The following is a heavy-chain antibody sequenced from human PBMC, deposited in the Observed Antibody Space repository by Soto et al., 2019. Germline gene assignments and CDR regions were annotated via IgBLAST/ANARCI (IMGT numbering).Heavy chain of an antibody. CDR2: VDPEDGET. J-gene: IGHJ4*02. V-gene: IGHV1-69-2*01. CDR1: GGTFSSYA. D-gene: IGHD4-4*01. CDR3: ATLTRSTGGIFDY. Sequence: VQLVQSGAEVKKPGSSVKVSCKASGGTFSSYAISWVRQAPGKGLEWMGLVDPEDGETIYAERFQGRVTITADTSIDTVYMVLSSLRSEDTAVYYCATLTRSTGGIFDYWGQGTLVTVSS.